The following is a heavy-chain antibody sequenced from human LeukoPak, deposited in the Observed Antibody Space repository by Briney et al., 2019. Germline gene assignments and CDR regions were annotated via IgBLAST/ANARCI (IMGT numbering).Heavy chain of an antibody. V-gene: IGHV3-53*01. D-gene: IGHD2-2*01. CDR2: IYSGGST. CDR1: RFTVSRTY. Sequence: GGSLRLSCAASRFTVSRTYMSWLRQAPGKGLEWVSVIYSGGSTYYADSVKGRFTISRDNSKNTLYLQMNSLRAEDTAVYYCARVSPVSRVATLWGQGTLVTVSS. J-gene: IGHJ4*02. CDR3: ARVSPVSRVATL.